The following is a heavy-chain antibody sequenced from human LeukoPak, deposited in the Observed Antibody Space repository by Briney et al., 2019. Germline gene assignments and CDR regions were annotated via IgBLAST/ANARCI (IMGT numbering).Heavy chain of an antibody. Sequence: GGSLRLSCAASGFTFSSYGMHWVRQAPGKGLEWVAVISYDGSNKYYADSVKGRFTISRDNSKNTLYLQMNSLRAEDTAVYYCAKRGSYYDSSGYYVDYWGQGTLVTVSS. CDR2: ISYDGSNK. CDR1: GFTFSSYG. J-gene: IGHJ4*02. CDR3: AKRGSYYDSSGYYVDY. D-gene: IGHD3-22*01. V-gene: IGHV3-30*18.